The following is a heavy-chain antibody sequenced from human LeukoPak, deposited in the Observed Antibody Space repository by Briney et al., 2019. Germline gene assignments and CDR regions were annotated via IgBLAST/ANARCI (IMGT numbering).Heavy chain of an antibody. J-gene: IGHJ3*02. CDR1: AFTFSSYW. Sequence: GGSLRLSCTASAFTFSSYWMHWVRQAPGKGLVWVSHINSGGSSTSYADSVKGRFTISRDNSKNSLYLQMNSLRTEDTAFYYCAKDLYITGYYGGFDIWGQGTMVTVSS. D-gene: IGHD1-26*01. V-gene: IGHV3-74*01. CDR3: AKDLYITGYYGGFDI. CDR2: INSGGSST.